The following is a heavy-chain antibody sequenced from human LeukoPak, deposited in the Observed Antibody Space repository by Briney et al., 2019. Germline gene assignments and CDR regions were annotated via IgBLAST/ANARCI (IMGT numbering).Heavy chain of an antibody. CDR1: GFTFSSYS. CDR3: ARTGDYDYGEWGYYYGMDV. D-gene: IGHD4-17*01. CDR2: ISSSSTI. J-gene: IGHJ6*02. V-gene: IGHV3-48*02. Sequence: GGSLRLSCAASGFTFSSYSMNWVRQAPGKGLEWVSYISSSSTIYYADSVKGRFTISRDNAKNSLYLQMNSLRDEDTAVYYCARTGDYDYGEWGYYYGMDVWGQGTTVTVSS.